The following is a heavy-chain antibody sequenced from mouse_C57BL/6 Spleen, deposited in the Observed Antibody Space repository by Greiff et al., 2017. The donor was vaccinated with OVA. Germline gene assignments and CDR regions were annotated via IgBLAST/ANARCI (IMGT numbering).Heavy chain of an antibody. V-gene: IGHV2-6*01. CDR2: IWGVGST. D-gene: IGHD1-1*01. CDR3: ASGNGSSWGAMDY. J-gene: IGHJ4*01. CDR1: GFSLTSYG. Sequence: VNLVESGPGLVAPSQSLSITCTVSGFSLTSYGVDWVRQSPGKGLEWLGVIWGVGSTNYNSALKSRLSISKDNSKSQVFLKMNSLQTDDTAMYYCASGNGSSWGAMDYWGQGTSVTVSS.